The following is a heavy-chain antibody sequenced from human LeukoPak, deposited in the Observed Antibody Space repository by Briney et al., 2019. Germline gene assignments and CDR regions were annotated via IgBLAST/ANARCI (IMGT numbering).Heavy chain of an antibody. J-gene: IGHJ6*01. Sequence: SGTLSLTCVFSGDSISDDSVNKNNWLNWVRQAPGKGLEWIGDVSLDGITNYNPSLLGRVTISLDKSAKQVSLRLTSVTAADTAIYYCARDSSAPRSYFALDVWGQGTTVTVSS. CDR3: ARDSSAPRSYFALDV. CDR1: GDSISDDSVNKNNW. D-gene: IGHD6-19*01. CDR2: VSLDGIT. V-gene: IGHV4-4*02.